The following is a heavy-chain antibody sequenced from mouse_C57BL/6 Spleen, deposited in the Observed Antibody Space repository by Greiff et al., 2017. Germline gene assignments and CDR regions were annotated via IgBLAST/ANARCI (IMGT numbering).Heavy chain of an antibody. CDR2: INPSNGGT. CDR3: ASYYSNYVRGFYYAMDY. CDR1: GYTFTSYW. V-gene: IGHV1-53*01. D-gene: IGHD2-5*01. J-gene: IGHJ4*01. Sequence: QVQLQQPGTELVKPGASVKLSCKASGYTFTSYWMHWVKQRPGQGLEWIGNINPSNGGTNYNEKFKSKATLTVDKSSSTAYMPLSSLTSEDSAVYYCASYYSNYVRGFYYAMDYWGQGTSVTVSS.